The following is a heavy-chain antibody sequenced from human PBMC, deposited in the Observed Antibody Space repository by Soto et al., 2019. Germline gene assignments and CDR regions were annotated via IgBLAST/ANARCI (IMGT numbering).Heavy chain of an antibody. CDR2: ISSSGSTI. D-gene: IGHD2-15*01. Sequence: QVQLVESGGGLVQPGGSLRLSCAASGFTFSDYYMSWIRQAPGKGLEWVSYISSSGSTIFYADSVKGRFTISRDNAKNSLYLQMNSLRAEDTAVYYCARPVEVVSRFVGSGGLDVWGQGTTVTVSS. CDR1: GFTFSDYY. V-gene: IGHV3-11*01. J-gene: IGHJ6*02. CDR3: ARPVEVVSRFVGSGGLDV.